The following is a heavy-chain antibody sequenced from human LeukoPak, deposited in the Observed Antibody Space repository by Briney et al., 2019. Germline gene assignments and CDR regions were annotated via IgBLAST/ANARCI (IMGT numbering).Heavy chain of an antibody. V-gene: IGHV3-33*06. Sequence: GGSLRLSCATSGFTFSHYGMHWVRQTPGKGLEWVGVIWSDGTGKYYGDSVKGRFTISRDNSKNTVYLQMNSLRVEDTAVYYCAKDAQRGFDFSNSLESWGQGTLVTVSS. D-gene: IGHD4-11*01. CDR2: IWSDGTGK. CDR3: AKDAQRGFDFSNSLES. J-gene: IGHJ4*02. CDR1: GFTFSHYG.